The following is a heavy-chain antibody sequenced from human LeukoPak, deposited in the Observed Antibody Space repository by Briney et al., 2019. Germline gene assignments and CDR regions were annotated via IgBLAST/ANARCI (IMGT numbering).Heavy chain of an antibody. V-gene: IGHV3-48*04. CDR1: GFTFSSYG. J-gene: IGHJ4*02. CDR2: ISSNGRTI. D-gene: IGHD5-24*01. Sequence: PGGSLRLSCAASGFTFSSYGMHWVRQAPGKGLEWVSYISSNGRTIYYADSLKGRFTISRDNAKNSLYLQMNSLRAEDTGLYYCVRNYDYWGQGTLVTVSS. CDR3: VRNYDY.